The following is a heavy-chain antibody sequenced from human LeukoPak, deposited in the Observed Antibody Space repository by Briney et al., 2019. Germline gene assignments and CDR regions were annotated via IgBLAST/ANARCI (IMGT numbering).Heavy chain of an antibody. D-gene: IGHD3-10*01. Sequence: GRSLRLSCAASGFTFSSYGMHWVRQAPGKGLEWVAVISYDGSNKYYADSVKGRFTISRDNSKNTLYLQMNSLRAEDTAVYYCPKRGRSEYSFDYWGQETLVTVSS. CDR3: PKRGRSEYSFDY. CDR2: ISYDGSNK. V-gene: IGHV3-30*18. CDR1: GFTFSSYG. J-gene: IGHJ4*02.